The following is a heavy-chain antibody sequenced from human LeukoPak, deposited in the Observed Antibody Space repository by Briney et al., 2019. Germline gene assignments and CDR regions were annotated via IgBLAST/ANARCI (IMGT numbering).Heavy chain of an antibody. CDR1: GFTFSSYW. Sequence: GGSLRLSCAASGFTFSSYWMHWVRQAPGKGLVWVSRINSDGSSTSYADSVKGRFTISRDNAKNTLYLQMNSLRAEDTAVYYCARGYCRGGSCYSGDAFDVWGQGTMVTVSS. J-gene: IGHJ3*01. CDR2: INSDGSST. D-gene: IGHD2-15*01. V-gene: IGHV3-74*01. CDR3: ARGYCRGGSCYSGDAFDV.